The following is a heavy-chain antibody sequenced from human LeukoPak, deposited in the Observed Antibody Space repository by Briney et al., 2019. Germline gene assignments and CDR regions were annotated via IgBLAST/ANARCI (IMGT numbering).Heavy chain of an antibody. CDR2: IYYSGST. D-gene: IGHD3-22*01. V-gene: IGHV4-31*03. Sequence: PSQTLSLTCTVSGGSISSGGYYWSWIRQHPGKGLEWIGYIYYSGSTYYNPSLKSRVTISVDTSKNQFSLKLSSVAAADTAVYYCARADYYDSSGYYGNYYYYGMDVWSQGTTVTVSS. CDR1: GGSISSGGYY. J-gene: IGHJ6*02. CDR3: ARADYYDSSGYYGNYYYYGMDV.